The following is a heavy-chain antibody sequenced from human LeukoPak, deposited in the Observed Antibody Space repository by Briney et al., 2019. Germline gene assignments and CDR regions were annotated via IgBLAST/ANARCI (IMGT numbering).Heavy chain of an antibody. CDR3: ARDFGVYGSGSYYYYYYMDV. D-gene: IGHD3-10*01. CDR1: GGSISSYY. Sequence: SETLSLTCTVSGGSISSYYWSWIRQPAGKGLEWIGRIYTSGSTNYNPSLKSRVTMSVDTSKNQFSLKLSSVTAADTAVYYCARDFGVYGSGSYYYYYYMDVWGEGTTVTISS. V-gene: IGHV4-4*07. CDR2: IYTSGST. J-gene: IGHJ6*03.